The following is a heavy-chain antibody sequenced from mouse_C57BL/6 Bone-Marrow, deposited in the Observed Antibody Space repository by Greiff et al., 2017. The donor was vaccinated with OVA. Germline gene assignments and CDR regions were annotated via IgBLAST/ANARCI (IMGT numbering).Heavy chain of an antibody. V-gene: IGHV5-17*01. J-gene: IGHJ2*01. Sequence: EVMLVESGGGLVKPGGSLKLSCAASGFTFSDYGMHWVRQAPEKGLEWVAYISSGSSTIYYADTVKGRFTISRDNAKNTLFLQMTSLRSEDTAMYYCARHITTVVATDYFDYWGQGTTLTVSS. CDR3: ARHITTVVATDYFDY. CDR2: ISSGSSTI. D-gene: IGHD1-1*01. CDR1: GFTFSDYG.